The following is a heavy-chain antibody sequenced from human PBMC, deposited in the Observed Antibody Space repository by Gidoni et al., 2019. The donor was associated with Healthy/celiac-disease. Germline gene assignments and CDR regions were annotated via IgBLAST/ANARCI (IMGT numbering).Heavy chain of an antibody. V-gene: IGHV3-23*01. D-gene: IGHD6-6*01. CDR1: GFTFSSYA. CDR3: AKDWAGYSSSFTNWFDP. CDR2: ISGSGGST. Sequence: EVQLLESGGGLVQPGGSLRLSCAASGFTFSSYAMSWVRQAPGKGLEWVSAISGSGGSTYYADSVKGRFTISRDNSKNTLYLKMNSLRAEDTAVYYCAKDWAGYSSSFTNWFDPWGQGTLVTVSS. J-gene: IGHJ5*02.